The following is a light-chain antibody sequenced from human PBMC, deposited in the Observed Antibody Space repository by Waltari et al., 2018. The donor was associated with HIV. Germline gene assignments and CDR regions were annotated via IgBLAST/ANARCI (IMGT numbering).Light chain of an antibody. J-gene: IGLJ2*01. CDR1: SRHAWGYNL. Sequence: QSPLTQPPSVSGSPGQSNPISCPGTSRHAWGYNLSPCYQQHPGKAPKLMIYEVSKRPSGVSNRFSGSKSGNTASLTISGLQAEDEADYYCCAYAGSTTYVIFGGGTKLTVL. V-gene: IGLV2-23*02. CDR2: EVS. CDR3: CAYAGSTTYVI.